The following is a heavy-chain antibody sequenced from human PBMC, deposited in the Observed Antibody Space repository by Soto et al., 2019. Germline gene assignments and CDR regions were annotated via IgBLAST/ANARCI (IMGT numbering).Heavy chain of an antibody. CDR1: GFISRSYW. J-gene: IGHJ3*02. CDR3: ARAQYLADDAFDI. Sequence: PGGSLRLSCAASGFISRSYWMHWVRQVPGKGLLWVSRINGDRRSTSYAASVRGRFTMCRETARNTPYLQMYRLRADDTSVYYCARAQYLADDAFDIWGQGAMVTVSS. CDR2: INGDRRST. V-gene: IGHV3-74*01. D-gene: IGHD2-2*01.